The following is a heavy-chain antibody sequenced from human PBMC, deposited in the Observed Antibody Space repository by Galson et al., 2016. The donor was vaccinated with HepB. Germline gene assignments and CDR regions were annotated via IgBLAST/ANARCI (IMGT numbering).Heavy chain of an antibody. V-gene: IGHV3-11*01. CDR3: VRGIDP. Sequence: SLRLSCAASGFTFTDYYMSWIRQAPGKGLEWLSYISATGIRTYYADSVKGRFTISRDNTKNSLYLQMNSLRVEDTAVCYCVRGIDPWGQGTLVTVSS. CDR2: ISATGIRT. CDR1: GFTFTDYY. J-gene: IGHJ5*02.